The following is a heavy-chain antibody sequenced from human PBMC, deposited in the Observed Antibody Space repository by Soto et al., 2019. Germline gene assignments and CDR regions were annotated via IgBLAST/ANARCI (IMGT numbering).Heavy chain of an antibody. J-gene: IGHJ3*02. Sequence: GGSLRLSCAASGFTFNTYWMSWVRQAPGKGLEWVANIKPDGSEKWYVDSVKGRFTISRDNAKNSLYLQMNSLRAEDTAVYFCARGDYYDTSGPFSDAFDIWGQGAMVTVSS. CDR3: ARGDYYDTSGPFSDAFDI. V-gene: IGHV3-7*04. D-gene: IGHD3-22*01. CDR1: GFTFNTYW. CDR2: IKPDGSEK.